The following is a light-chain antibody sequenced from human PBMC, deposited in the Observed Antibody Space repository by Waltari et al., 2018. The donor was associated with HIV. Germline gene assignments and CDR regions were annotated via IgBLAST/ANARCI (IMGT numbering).Light chain of an antibody. CDR1: QGVHIF. V-gene: IGKV3-11*01. Sequence: ELLLTQSPATLSLSPGKRATLSCRASQGVHIFLGWYQHKPGQGTRLLIYDASNMATGVPARFSGSGSGTDFTLTISSLEPEDFAVYYCQQRYDSVSFGGGTKVEIK. J-gene: IGKJ4*01. CDR2: DAS. CDR3: QQRYDSVS.